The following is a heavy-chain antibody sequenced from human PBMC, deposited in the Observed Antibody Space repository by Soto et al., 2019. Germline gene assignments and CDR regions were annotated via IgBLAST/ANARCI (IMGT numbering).Heavy chain of an antibody. V-gene: IGHV4-31*03. J-gene: IGHJ3*02. CDR3: VRVFPPYYYGSGRGSDAFDI. Sequence: SETLSLTCTVSGGSISSGGYYWSWIRQHPGKGLEWIGYIYYSGSTYYNPSLKSRVTISVDTSKNQFSLKLSSVTAADTAVYNFVRVFPPYYYGSGRGSDAFDIWGQGTMVTVSS. CDR1: GGSISSGGYY. CDR2: IYYSGST. D-gene: IGHD3-10*01.